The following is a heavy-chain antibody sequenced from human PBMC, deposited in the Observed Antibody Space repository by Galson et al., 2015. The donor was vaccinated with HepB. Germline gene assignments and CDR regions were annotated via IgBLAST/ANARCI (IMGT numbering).Heavy chain of an antibody. CDR1: GFTFSSYG. CDR2: IWYDGSNK. V-gene: IGHV3-33*01. CDR3: ARDGPVVVPAARLTLDFDY. D-gene: IGHD2-2*01. J-gene: IGHJ4*02. Sequence: SLRLSCAASGFTFSSYGMHWVRQAPGKGLEWVAVIWYDGSNKYYADSVKGRFTISRDNSKNTLYLQMNSLRAEDTAVYYCARDGPVVVPAARLTLDFDYWGQGTLVTVSS.